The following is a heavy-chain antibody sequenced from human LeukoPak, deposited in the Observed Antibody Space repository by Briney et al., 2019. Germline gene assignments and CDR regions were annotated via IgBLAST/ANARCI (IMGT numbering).Heavy chain of an antibody. V-gene: IGHV4-61*03. J-gene: IGHJ1*01. CDR3: ERIGGVFHH. CDR1: GASVSSDGFW. CDR2: IGYSATT. Sequence: SETLSLTCAVSGASVSSDGFWWNWVRQPPGKGLEWIGQIGYSATTNYKPSLKSRLTISTDASKNHFSLRLTSVTPADTAVYYCERIGGVFHHWGQGTLVTVSS. D-gene: IGHD3-10*01.